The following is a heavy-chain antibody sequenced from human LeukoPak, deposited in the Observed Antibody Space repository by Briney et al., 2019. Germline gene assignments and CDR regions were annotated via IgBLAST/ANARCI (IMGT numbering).Heavy chain of an antibody. CDR1: GFTFSTYS. V-gene: IGHV3-33*08. D-gene: IGHD1-1*01. Sequence: PGGSLRLSCAASGFTFSTYSMNWVRQAPGKGLEWVATIWYDGSNKYYADSVKGRFTISRDNSKNTLSLQMNSLRAEDTAVYYCARDRRNGDEGCDYWGQGTLVTVSS. CDR2: IWYDGSNK. CDR3: ARDRRNGDEGCDY. J-gene: IGHJ4*02.